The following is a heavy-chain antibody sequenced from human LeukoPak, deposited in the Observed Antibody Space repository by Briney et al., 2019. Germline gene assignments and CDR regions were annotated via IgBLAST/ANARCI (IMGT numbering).Heavy chain of an antibody. V-gene: IGHV3-7*01. D-gene: IGHD3-10*01. CDR3: VKPYYYSSGSLS. J-gene: IGHJ4*02. Sequence: GGSLRLSCGASGFTFSSFWMSWVRQAPGKGLEWVATINQDETEKYYVDSVTGRFTISRDNAKNSLYLQMNSPRADDTAVYYCVKPYYYSSGSLSWGQGTLITVSS. CDR1: GFTFSSFW. CDR2: INQDETEK.